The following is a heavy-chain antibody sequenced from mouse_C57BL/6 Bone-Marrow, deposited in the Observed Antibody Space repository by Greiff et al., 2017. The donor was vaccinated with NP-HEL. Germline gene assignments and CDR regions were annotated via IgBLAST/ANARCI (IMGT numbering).Heavy chain of an antibody. J-gene: IGHJ3*01. V-gene: IGHV1-81*01. Sequence: VKLMESGAELARPGASVKLSCKASGYTFTSYGISWVKQRTGQGLEWIGEIYPRSGNTYYNEKFKGKATLTADKSSSTAYMELRSLTSEDSAVYFCARSGTTVVEAYWGQGTLVTVSA. CDR3: ARSGTTVVEAY. D-gene: IGHD1-1*01. CDR1: GYTFTSYG. CDR2: IYPRSGNT.